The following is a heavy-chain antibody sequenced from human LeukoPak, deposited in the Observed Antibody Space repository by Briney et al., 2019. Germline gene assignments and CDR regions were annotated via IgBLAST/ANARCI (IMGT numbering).Heavy chain of an antibody. J-gene: IGHJ4*02. CDR3: ARESFYDFWSGYYPYY. D-gene: IGHD3-3*01. CDR1: GYTFTSYG. CDR2: ISAYNGNT. Sequence: ASVKVSCKASGYTFTSYGISWVRQAPGQGLEWMGWISAYNGNTNYAQKLQGRVTMTTDTSTSTAYMELRGLRSDDTAVYYCARESFYDFWSGYYPYYWGQGTLVTVSS. V-gene: IGHV1-18*01.